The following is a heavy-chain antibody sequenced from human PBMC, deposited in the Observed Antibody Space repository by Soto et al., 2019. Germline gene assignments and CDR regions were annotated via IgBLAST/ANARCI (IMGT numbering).Heavy chain of an antibody. CDR1: GYTFTSYG. CDR2: ISAYNGNT. J-gene: IGHJ4*02. Sequence: GASVKVSCKASGYTFTSYGISWVRQAPGQGLEWMGWISAYNGNTNYAQKLQGRVTMTTDTSTSTAYMELRSLRSDDTAVYYCARDYYVSSGPLYRLSHDFRAQGTLVTVSA. CDR3: ARDYYVSSGPLYRLSHDF. D-gene: IGHD3-22*01. V-gene: IGHV1-18*01.